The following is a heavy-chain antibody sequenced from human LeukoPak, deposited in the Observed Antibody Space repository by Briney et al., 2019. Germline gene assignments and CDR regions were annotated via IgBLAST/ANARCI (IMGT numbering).Heavy chain of an antibody. J-gene: IGHJ4*02. V-gene: IGHV1-2*02. D-gene: IGHD6-19*01. Sequence: ASVKVSCKASGYTFTGYYMHWVRQAPGQGLEWVGWINPNSGGTNYAQKFQGRVTMTRDTSISTAYMELSRLRSDDTAVYYCARGDWIAVAGDYWGQGTLVTVSS. CDR1: GYTFTGYY. CDR3: ARGDWIAVAGDY. CDR2: INPNSGGT.